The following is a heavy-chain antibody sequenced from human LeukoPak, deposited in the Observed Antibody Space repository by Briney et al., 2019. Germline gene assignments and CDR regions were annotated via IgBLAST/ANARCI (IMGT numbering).Heavy chain of an antibody. CDR2: IGGSGGSK. Sequence: PGGSLRLACAVSEFTFSSYVMSWGRQAPGKGLESVSFIGGSGGSKYYADSAKGRFTISRNNSKNILFLQMNSLRAADTAVYYCAKGLDYGGNPYYNYYMDVWGKGTTVIVSS. J-gene: IGHJ6*03. CDR1: EFTFSSYV. V-gene: IGHV3-23*01. CDR3: AKGLDYGGNPYYNYYMDV. D-gene: IGHD4-23*01.